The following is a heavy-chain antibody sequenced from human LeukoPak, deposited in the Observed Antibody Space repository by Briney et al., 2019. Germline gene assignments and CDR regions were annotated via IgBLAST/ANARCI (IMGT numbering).Heavy chain of an antibody. CDR2: INHSGST. J-gene: IGHJ4*02. V-gene: IGHV4-34*01. CDR3: ARRIRYRPFDY. Sequence: SETLSLTCAVYGGSFSGYYWSWIRQPPGKGLEWIGEINHSGSTNYNPSLKSRVTISVDTSKNQFSLKLSSVTAADTAVYYCARRIRYRPFDYWGQGTLVTVSS. CDR1: GGSFSGYY. D-gene: IGHD1-14*01.